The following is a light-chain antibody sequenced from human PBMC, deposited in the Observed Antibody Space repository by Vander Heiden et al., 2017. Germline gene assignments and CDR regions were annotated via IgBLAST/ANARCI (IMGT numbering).Light chain of an antibody. V-gene: IGLV2-8*01. J-gene: IGLJ1*01. CDR3: SSYGGSNNLYV. CDR2: GVS. CDR1: SSDVGGYNS. Sequence: QSALTQPPSASGSPGQSVTISCTGTSSDVGGYNSVSWYQQHPGKAPKLMIYGVSKRPSGVPDRFSGSKSGNTASLTVAGLQAEDEADYYCSSYGGSNNLYVFGTGTKVTVL.